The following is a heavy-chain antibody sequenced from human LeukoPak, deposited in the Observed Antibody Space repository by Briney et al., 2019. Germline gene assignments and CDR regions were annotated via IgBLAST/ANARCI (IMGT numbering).Heavy chain of an antibody. CDR1: APSFSGYY. J-gene: IGHJ4*02. Sequence: PAQTLSLTFAVDAPSFSGYYWSGIRQPPGKGLGGSGEINLSGSTHYNPSLTSRVSISVDTSKNQFSLKLSSVTAGNTAVYYCARDSSPMPTADYWGQGTLVTVSS. V-gene: IGHV4-34*01. D-gene: IGHD2-2*01. CDR3: ARDSSPMPTADY. CDR2: INLSGST.